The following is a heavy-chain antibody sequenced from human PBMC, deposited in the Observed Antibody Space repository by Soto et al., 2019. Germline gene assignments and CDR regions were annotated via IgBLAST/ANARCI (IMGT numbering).Heavy chain of an antibody. Sequence: EEQLVESGGGLVKPGGSLRLSCAASGFIFSSYSMNWVRQAPGKGLEWVSSISVSSSYIYYADSVKGRFTISRDNAKNSLYLQMNSLRAEDTAVYYCAIHGLNHGYYMDVWGKGTTVTVSS. J-gene: IGHJ6*03. D-gene: IGHD6-19*01. V-gene: IGHV3-21*01. CDR3: AIHGLNHGYYMDV. CDR1: GFIFSSYS. CDR2: ISVSSSYI.